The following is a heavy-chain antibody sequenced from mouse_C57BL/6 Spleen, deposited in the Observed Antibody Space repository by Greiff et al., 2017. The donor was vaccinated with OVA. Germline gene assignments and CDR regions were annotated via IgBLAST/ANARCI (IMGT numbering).Heavy chain of an antibody. CDR3: VTTGAWFAY. Sequence: QVHVKQSGAELAKPGASVKLSCKASGYTFTSYWMHWVKQRPGQGLEWIGYINPSSGYTKYNQKFKDKATLTADKSSSTAYMQLSSLTYEDSAVYYCVTTGAWFAYWGQGTLVTVSA. D-gene: IGHD1-1*01. V-gene: IGHV1-7*01. CDR2: INPSSGYT. CDR1: GYTFTSYW. J-gene: IGHJ3*01.